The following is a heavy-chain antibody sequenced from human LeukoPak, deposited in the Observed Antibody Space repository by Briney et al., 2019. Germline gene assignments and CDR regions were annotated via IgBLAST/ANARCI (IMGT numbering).Heavy chain of an antibody. D-gene: IGHD2-15*01. CDR1: GFTFSSYG. CDR3: AKLGVVVAATGTSFDY. V-gene: IGHV3-30*02. CDR2: IRYDGSNK. Sequence: PGGSLRLSCAASGFTFSSYGMHWVRQAPGKGLEWVAFIRYDGSNKYYADSVKGRFTISRDNSKNTLYLQMNSLRAEDTAVYYCAKLGVVVAATGTSFDYWGQGTLVTVSS. J-gene: IGHJ4*02.